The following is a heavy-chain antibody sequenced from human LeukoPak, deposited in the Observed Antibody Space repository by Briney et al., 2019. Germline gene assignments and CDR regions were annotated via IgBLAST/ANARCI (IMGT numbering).Heavy chain of an antibody. CDR3: AREGRVVVPAAIRDYYYGMDV. CDR1: GFTFSDYY. Sequence: GGSLRLSCAASGFTFSDYYMSWIRQAPGKGLGWVSYISSSGSTRYYADSVKGRFTISRDNAKNSLYLQMNRLRAEDTAVYYCAREGRVVVPAAIRDYYYGMDVWGQGTTVTVSS. V-gene: IGHV3-11*01. CDR2: ISSSGSTR. D-gene: IGHD2-2*01. J-gene: IGHJ6*02.